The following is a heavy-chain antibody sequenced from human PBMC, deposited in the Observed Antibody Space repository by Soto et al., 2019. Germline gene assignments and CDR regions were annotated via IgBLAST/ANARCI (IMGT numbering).Heavy chain of an antibody. Sequence: QVLLVQSGAEVQKPGSSVKVSCKASGGAFSRYAISWVRQAPGQGLEWVGGIFPMYGTPVYAQKLQGRGTRPADEATTTAYMELSGLRYEDTAFYDCAIDYEYQSLEFAALDIWGQGTMVTVSS. CDR1: GGAFSRYA. D-gene: IGHD5-12*01. J-gene: IGHJ3*02. CDR3: AIDYEYQSLEFAALDI. V-gene: IGHV1-69*01. CDR2: IFPMYGTP.